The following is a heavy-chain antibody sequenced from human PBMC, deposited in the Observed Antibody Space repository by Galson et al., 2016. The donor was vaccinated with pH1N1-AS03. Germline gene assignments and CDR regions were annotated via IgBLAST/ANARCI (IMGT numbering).Heavy chain of an antibody. V-gene: IGHV3-23*01. CDR3: AKDLWRAAVAGSGALDM. CDR1: EFSLPNYG. Sequence: SLRLSCAASEFSLPNYGMYWVRQAPGKGLEWVSSISFSGGSTYYADSVKGRFTISRDISKNTVYLQMRSLRGDDTAIYYCAKDLWRAAVAGSGALDMWATGQWSPSLQ. D-gene: IGHD6-19*01. CDR2: ISFSGGST. J-gene: IGHJ3*02.